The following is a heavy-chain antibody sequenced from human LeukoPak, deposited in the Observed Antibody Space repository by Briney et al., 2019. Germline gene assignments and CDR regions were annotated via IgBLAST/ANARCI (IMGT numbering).Heavy chain of an antibody. CDR3: TTTAYSGSYSLDY. D-gene: IGHD1-26*01. CDR2: SRNKANSYAI. J-gene: IGHJ4*02. CDR1: GFTFSDHY. Sequence: GGSLRLSCAASGFTFSDHYMDWVRQAPGKGLEWVGRSRNKANSYAIEYAASVKGRFTISRDDSKNSLYLQMNSLKTEDTAVYYCTTTAYSGSYSLDYWGQGTLVTVSS. V-gene: IGHV3-72*01.